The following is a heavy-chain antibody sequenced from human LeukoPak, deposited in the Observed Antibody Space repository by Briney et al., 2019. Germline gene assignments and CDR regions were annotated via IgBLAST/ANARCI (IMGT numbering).Heavy chain of an antibody. V-gene: IGHV3-23*01. CDR1: GFTFSSYA. CDR2: ISGSGGST. D-gene: IGHD3-9*01. CDR3: AKALGQYYDILTGYPS. J-gene: IGHJ5*02. Sequence: GGSLRLSCAASGFTFSSYATSWVRQAPGKGLEWVSAISGSGGSTYYADSVKGRFTISRDNSKNTLYLQMNSLRAEDTAVYYCAKALGQYYDILTGYPSWGQGTLVTVSS.